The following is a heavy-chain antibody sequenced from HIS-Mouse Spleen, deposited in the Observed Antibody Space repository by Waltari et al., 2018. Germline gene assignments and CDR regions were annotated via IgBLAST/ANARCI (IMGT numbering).Heavy chain of an antibody. Sequence: QLQLQESGPGLVKPSETLSLTCTVSGGSISSSSYYWGWIRQRPGKGREWIGSIYYSGSTYYNPSLKSRVTISVDTSKNQFSLKLSSVTAADTAVYYCAREIPYSSSWYDWYFDLWGRGTLVTVSS. CDR1: GGSISSSSYY. CDR2: IYYSGST. V-gene: IGHV4-39*07. D-gene: IGHD6-13*01. J-gene: IGHJ2*01. CDR3: AREIPYSSSWYDWYFDL.